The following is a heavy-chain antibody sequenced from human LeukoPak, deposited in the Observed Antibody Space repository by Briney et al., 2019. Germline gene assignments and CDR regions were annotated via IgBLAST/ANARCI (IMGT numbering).Heavy chain of an antibody. CDR1: GYTFTSYY. CDR3: ARDESIAVAGTSDY. Sequence: GASVKVSCKASGYTFTSYYITWVRQAPGQGLEWVGWISAYNGRTNYAQKFQGRVTMTIDTSTTTAYMDLRSLTSDDTAMYYCARDESIAVAGTSDYWGQGTLVTVSS. CDR2: ISAYNGRT. J-gene: IGHJ4*02. V-gene: IGHV1-18*01. D-gene: IGHD6-19*01.